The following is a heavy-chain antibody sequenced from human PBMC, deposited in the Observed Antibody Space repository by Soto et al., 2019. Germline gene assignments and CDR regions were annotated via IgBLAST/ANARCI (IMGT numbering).Heavy chain of an antibody. J-gene: IGHJ6*02. CDR1: GFTFSSYG. CDR3: AKDQGGGSGIAAAWLYYYYYGMDV. CDR2: ISYDGSNK. V-gene: IGHV3-30*18. Sequence: GGSLRLSCAASGFTFSSYGMHWVRQAPGKGLEWVAVISYDGSNKYYADSVKGRFTISRDNSKNRLYLQMNSLRAEDTAVYYCAKDQGGGSGIAAAWLYYYYYGMDVWGQGTTVTVSS. D-gene: IGHD6-13*01.